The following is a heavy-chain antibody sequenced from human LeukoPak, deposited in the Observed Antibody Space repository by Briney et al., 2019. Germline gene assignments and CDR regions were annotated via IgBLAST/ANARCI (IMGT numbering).Heavy chain of an antibody. CDR2: ISGSAGST. Sequence: GGSLRLSCAASGFTFSSYAMTWVRQAPGKGLAWVSTISGSAGSTYYADSVMGRFTISRDNSKNTLYLQMNSLRAEDTAVYYCAKGRGTVEATHPFDYWGQGTLVTVSS. CDR1: GFTFSSYA. V-gene: IGHV3-23*01. J-gene: IGHJ4*02. CDR3: AKGRGTVEATHPFDY. D-gene: IGHD1-26*01.